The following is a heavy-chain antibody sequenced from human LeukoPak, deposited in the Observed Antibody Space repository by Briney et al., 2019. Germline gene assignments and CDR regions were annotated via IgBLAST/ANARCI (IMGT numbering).Heavy chain of an antibody. D-gene: IGHD3-16*02. J-gene: IGHJ4*02. CDR2: ISSSSSYI. CDR1: GFTFSSYS. Sequence: GGSLRLSCAASGFTFSSYSMNWVRQAPGKGLEWVSSISSSSSYIYYADSVKGRFTISRDNAKNSLYLQMNGLRAEDTAVYYCARGSRRDYVWGSYRYTFDYWGQGTLVTVSS. CDR3: ARGSRRDYVWGSYRYTFDY. V-gene: IGHV3-21*01.